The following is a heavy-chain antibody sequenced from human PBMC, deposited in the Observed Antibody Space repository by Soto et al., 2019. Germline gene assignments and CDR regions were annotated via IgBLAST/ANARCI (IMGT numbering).Heavy chain of an antibody. CDR3: ARVLPPMIVVVTRGFRWFDP. D-gene: IGHD3-22*01. Sequence: PSETLSLTCAVYGGSFSGYYWSWIRQPPGKGLEWIGEINHSGSTNYNPSLKSRVTISVDTSKNQFSLKLSSVTAADTAVYYCARVLPPMIVVVTRGFRWFDPWGQGTLVT. CDR2: INHSGST. J-gene: IGHJ5*02. V-gene: IGHV4-34*01. CDR1: GGSFSGYY.